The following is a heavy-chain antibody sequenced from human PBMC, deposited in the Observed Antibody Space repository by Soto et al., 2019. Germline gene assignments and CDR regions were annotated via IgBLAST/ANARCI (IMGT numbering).Heavy chain of an antibody. Sequence: PGGSLRLSCAASGFTFSSYGMHWVRQAPGKGLEWVAVIGYDGSNKYYADSVKGRFASFRENYKNTLYLLMKSLRAEATAGFYLAQVGEYCSSTSCQNPIDSWGQGTLVTVSS. D-gene: IGHD2-2*01. J-gene: IGHJ4*02. CDR1: GFTFSSYG. CDR3: AQVGEYCSSTSCQNPIDS. CDR2: IGYDGSNK. V-gene: IGHV3-33*03.